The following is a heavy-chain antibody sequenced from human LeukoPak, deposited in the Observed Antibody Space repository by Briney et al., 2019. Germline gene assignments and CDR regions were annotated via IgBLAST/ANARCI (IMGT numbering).Heavy chain of an antibody. CDR3: AKGGMSCSGGSCYYYYFDY. J-gene: IGHJ4*02. V-gene: IGHV3-23*01. CDR1: EFSFSICA. Sequence: GGSLRLSCVASEFSFSICAMSWVRQAPGKGLEWVSVISGSGGSTYYADSVKGRFTISRDNSKNTLYLQMNSLRAEDTAVYYCAKGGMSCSGGSCYYYYFDYWGQGTLVTVSS. D-gene: IGHD2-15*01. CDR2: ISGSGGST.